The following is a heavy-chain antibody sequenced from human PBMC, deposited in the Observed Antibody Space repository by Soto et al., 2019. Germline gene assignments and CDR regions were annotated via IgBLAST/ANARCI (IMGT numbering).Heavy chain of an antibody. Sequence: SVKVSCKASGGTFSSYAISWVRQAPGQGLEWMGGIIPIFGTANYAQKFQGRVTITADKSTSTAYMELSSLRSEDTAVYYCARDRSSYYGSGSYYKRDYYYYGMDVWGQGTTVTVSS. V-gene: IGHV1-69*06. D-gene: IGHD3-10*01. CDR2: IIPIFGTA. J-gene: IGHJ6*02. CDR1: GGTFSSYA. CDR3: ARDRSSYYGSGSYYKRDYYYYGMDV.